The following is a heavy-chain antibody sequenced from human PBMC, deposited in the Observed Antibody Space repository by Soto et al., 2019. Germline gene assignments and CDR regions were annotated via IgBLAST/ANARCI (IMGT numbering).Heavy chain of an antibody. J-gene: IGHJ4*02. CDR3: ARDPLAYSGSWYFDY. Sequence: ELKLVESGGGLVKPGGSLRLSCGASGFTFSAYNMNWVRQTAGGGLEWVASISSSASSISYADSVEGRFTISRANSNYALFLQLNSLRVEDTAVYYCARDPLAYSGSWYFDYWGQGTPVTVSS. V-gene: IGHV3-21*01. CDR2: ISSSASSI. D-gene: IGHD6-13*01. CDR1: GFTFSAYN.